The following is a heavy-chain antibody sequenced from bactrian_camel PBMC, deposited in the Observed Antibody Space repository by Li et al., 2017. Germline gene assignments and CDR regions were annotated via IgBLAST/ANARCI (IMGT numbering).Heavy chain of an antibody. CDR2: IDTDGSNI. V-gene: IGHV3S7*01. J-gene: IGHJ6*01. CDR3: ARGFYDFAY. D-gene: IGHD1*01. Sequence: HVQLVESGGGLVQPGGSLRLSCAASGFTFSGYAMSWVRQAPGKGLEWVSSIDTDGSNIYYSDSVKGRFTISRDNAKNTLYLQMNSLKTEDSAVYFCARGFYDFAYWGQGTQVTVS. CDR1: GFTFSGYA.